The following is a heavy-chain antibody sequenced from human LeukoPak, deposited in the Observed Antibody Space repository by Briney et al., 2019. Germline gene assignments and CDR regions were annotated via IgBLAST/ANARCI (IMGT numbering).Heavy chain of an antibody. J-gene: IGHJ1*01. D-gene: IGHD4-17*01. CDR3: ASGTSRY. Sequence: SETLSLTCAVYGGSFSGYYWSWIRQPPGKGLEWIGEINHSGSTNYNPSLKSRVTISVDTSKNQFSLKLSSVTAADTAVYYCASGTSRYWGQGTLVTVSS. CDR2: INHSGST. V-gene: IGHV4-34*01. CDR1: GGSFSGYY.